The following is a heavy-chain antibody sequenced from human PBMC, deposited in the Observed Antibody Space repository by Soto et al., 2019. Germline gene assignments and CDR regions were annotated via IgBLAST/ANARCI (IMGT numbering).Heavy chain of an antibody. CDR2: IWYDGSNK. CDR3: ARAGSSSWYVDYYYGMDV. J-gene: IGHJ6*02. V-gene: IGHV3-33*01. D-gene: IGHD6-13*01. CDR1: GFTFSSYG. Sequence: PGGSLRLSCAASGFTFSSYGMHWVRQAPGKGLEWVAVIWYDGSNKYYADSVKGRFTISRDNSKNTLYLQMNSLRAEDTAVYYCARAGSSSWYVDYYYGMDVWGQGTTVTVS.